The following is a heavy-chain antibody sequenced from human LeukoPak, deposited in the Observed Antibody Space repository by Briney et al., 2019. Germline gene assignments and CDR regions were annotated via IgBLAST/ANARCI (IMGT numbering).Heavy chain of an antibody. V-gene: IGHV1-2*02. J-gene: IGHJ3*02. Sequence: ASVKVSCKSSGYTFTVYFIHWMRQPPGQGLEWLGWINLNSGVTRYAQKFPDRVTMTRHTAAYMELSSLNSDDTAVYYCARGVSGTLGGAFDIWGQGTAVTVSS. CDR1: GYTFTVYF. CDR3: ARGVSGTLGGAFDI. CDR2: INLNSGVT. D-gene: IGHD1-7*01.